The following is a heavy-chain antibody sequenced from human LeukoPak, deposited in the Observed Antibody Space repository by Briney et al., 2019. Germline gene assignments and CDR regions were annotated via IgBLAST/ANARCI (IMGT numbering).Heavy chain of an antibody. J-gene: IGHJ4*02. V-gene: IGHV4-4*07. CDR2: IYTTGST. Sequence: SETLSLTCTVSGGSISLYFWSWMRQPAGEGLEWVGRIYTTGSTNYNPSLKSRVTMSIDTSKNLFSLNMTSVTAADTAVYFSASTKAGVFDNWGQGALVTVSS. CDR3: ASTKAGVFDN. CDR1: GGSISLYF. D-gene: IGHD6-19*01.